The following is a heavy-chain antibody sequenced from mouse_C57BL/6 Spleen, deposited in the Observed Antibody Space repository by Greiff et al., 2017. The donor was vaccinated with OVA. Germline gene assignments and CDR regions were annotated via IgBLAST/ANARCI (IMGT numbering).Heavy chain of an antibody. CDR3: ARGYSNYVGAMDY. Sequence: QVQLQQSGPELVKPGASVKISCKASGYAFSSSWMNWVKQRPGKGLEWIGRIYPGDGDTNYNGKFKGKATLTADKSSSTAYMQLSSLTSEDSAVYFCARGYSNYVGAMDYWGQGTSVTVSS. CDR2: IYPGDGDT. V-gene: IGHV1-82*01. D-gene: IGHD2-5*01. CDR1: GYAFSSSW. J-gene: IGHJ4*01.